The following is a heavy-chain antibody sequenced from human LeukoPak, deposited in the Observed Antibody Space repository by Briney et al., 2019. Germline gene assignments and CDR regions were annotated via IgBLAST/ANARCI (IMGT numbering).Heavy chain of an antibody. CDR2: INPSGGST. CDR1: GYTFTTNY. J-gene: IGHJ6*03. D-gene: IGHD3-10*01. Sequence: ASVKVSCKASGYTFTTNYIHWVRQAPGQGLEWMGIINPSGGSTGYAQKFQGRVTMTRDMSTSTVFMELGSLKSDDTAVYYCATNSFGPGSRRGFFYYMDVWGKGTTVTVSS. CDR3: ATNSFGPGSRRGFFYYMDV. V-gene: IGHV1-46*01.